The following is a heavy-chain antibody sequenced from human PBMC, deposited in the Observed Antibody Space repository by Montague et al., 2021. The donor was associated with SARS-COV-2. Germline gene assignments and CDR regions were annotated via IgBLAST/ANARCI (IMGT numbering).Heavy chain of an antibody. CDR1: DGSISSPNW. CDR2: IYYSGST. J-gene: IGHJ6*02. CDR3: AGEMATVVNYYYYGMDV. D-gene: IGHD5-24*01. Sequence: SETLSLTCAVSDGSISSPNWWNWVRQPPGKGLEWIGEIYYSGSTYYNPSLKSRVTVSVDTSKNQFSLKLSSVTAADTAVYYCAGEMATVVNYYYYGMDVWGQGTTVTVSS. V-gene: IGHV4-4*02.